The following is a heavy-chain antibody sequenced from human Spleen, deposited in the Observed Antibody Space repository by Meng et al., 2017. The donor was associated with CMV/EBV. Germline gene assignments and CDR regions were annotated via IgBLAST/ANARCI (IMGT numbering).Heavy chain of an antibody. CDR1: GYTLATYA. V-gene: IGHV1-3*02. D-gene: IGHD2-21*01. J-gene: IGHJ5*02. CDR2: SSAGNGNR. CDR3: ARGRIVVVIGSPEFDP. Sequence: ASVKVSCKVSGYTLATYAMHWVRQAPGQRLEWMGWSSAGNGNRRYSQEFQGRVTITRDTSASTVYMELSSLRSEDTAVYYCARGRIVVVIGSPEFDPWGQGTLVTVSS.